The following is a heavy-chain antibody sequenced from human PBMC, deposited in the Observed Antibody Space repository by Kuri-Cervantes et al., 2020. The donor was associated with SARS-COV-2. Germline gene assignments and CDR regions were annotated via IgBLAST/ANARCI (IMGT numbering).Heavy chain of an antibody. D-gene: IGHD3-10*01. V-gene: IGHV4-30-2*01. CDR1: GGSISSGGYS. J-gene: IGHJ6*02. CDR2: IYHSGST. Sequence: SETLSLTCAVSGGSISSGGYSWSWIRQPPGKGLEWIGYIYHSGSTYYHPSLKSRVTISVDRSKNQFSLKLSSVTAADTAVYYCARTGWFGENYYGMDVWGQGTTVTVSS. CDR3: ARTGWFGENYYGMDV.